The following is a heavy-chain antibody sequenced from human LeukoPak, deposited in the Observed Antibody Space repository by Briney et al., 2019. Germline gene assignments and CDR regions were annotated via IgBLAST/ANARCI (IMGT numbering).Heavy chain of an antibody. V-gene: IGHV3-53*01. J-gene: IGHJ6*03. CDR1: GFTVSSNY. Sequence: GGSLRLSCAASGFTVSSNYMSWVRQAPGKGLEWVSVIYSSGSTYYADSVKGRFTISRDNSKNTLYLQMNSLRTEDTAVYYCARESNGDHPYYYCYYMDVWGKGTTVTISS. CDR2: IYSSGST. CDR3: ARESNGDHPYYYCYYMDV. D-gene: IGHD4-17*01.